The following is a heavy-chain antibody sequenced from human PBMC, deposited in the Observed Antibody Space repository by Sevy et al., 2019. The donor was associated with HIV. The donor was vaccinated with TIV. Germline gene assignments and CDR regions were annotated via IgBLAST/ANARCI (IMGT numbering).Heavy chain of an antibody. CDR2: INHTGST. J-gene: IGHJ2*01. CDR1: GGSFSGYY. V-gene: IGHV4-34*01. Sequence: SETLSLTCAVYGGSFSGYYWSWIRQPPGKGLEWIGEINHTGSTNYNPSLKSRVTISVDTSKNQFSLKLGSVTAAATAVYYCARGRMVRGVIMVRRWGYFDLWGRGTLVTVSS. CDR3: ARGRMVRGVIMVRRWGYFDL. D-gene: IGHD3-10*01.